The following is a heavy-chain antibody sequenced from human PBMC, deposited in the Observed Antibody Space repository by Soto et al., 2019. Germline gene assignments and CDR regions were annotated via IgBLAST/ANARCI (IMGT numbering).Heavy chain of an antibody. J-gene: IGHJ6*02. Sequence: QLQLQESGSGLVKPSETLSLTCAVSGGPISICGFSWGWVRQTPEKGLEWIGYMYDSGTTHNNPSLKLRVSVALDRSKNQFSLRLTSVTGADTAVYSCVRGDDLTNRWGMAVWGQGAPVIVSS. D-gene: IGHD3-3*01. CDR2: MYDSGTT. CDR1: GGPISICGFS. V-gene: IGHV4-30-2*01. CDR3: VRGDDLTNRWGMAV.